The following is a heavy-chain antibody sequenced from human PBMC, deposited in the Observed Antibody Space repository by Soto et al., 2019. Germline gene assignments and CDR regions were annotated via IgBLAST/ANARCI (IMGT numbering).Heavy chain of an antibody. Sequence: QVQLQASGPGLVKPSDTLSLTCTVSGDSIGTYNWGWIRQPPGKRLEWIGYIYSNGGTSYNPALKRRLTISADTSTKQFSLRLSSVTAADTAVYYCVRQGIGAIHGLVDVWGQGTRVTVSS. V-gene: IGHV4-59*08. CDR1: GDSIGTYN. CDR2: IYSNGGT. J-gene: IGHJ6*02. CDR3: VRQGIGAIHGLVDV. D-gene: IGHD3-10*01.